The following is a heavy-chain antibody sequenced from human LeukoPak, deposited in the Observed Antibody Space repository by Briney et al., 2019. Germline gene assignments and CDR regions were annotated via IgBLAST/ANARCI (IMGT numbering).Heavy chain of an antibody. J-gene: IGHJ4*02. CDR2: ISSSTTYI. D-gene: IGHD6-19*01. CDR1: GFTFSSYS. Sequence: PGGSLRLSCAASGFTFSSYSMNWVRQAPGKGLEWVSYISSSTTYIYYADSVKGRFTISRDNAKNSLYLQMNRLRVEDTAVYYCARDGMSTGWDFDYWGQGTLVTVSS. CDR3: ARDGMSTGWDFDY. V-gene: IGHV3-21*06.